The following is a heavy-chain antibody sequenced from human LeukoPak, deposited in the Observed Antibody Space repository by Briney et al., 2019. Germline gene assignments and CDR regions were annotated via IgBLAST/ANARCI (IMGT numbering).Heavy chain of an antibody. Sequence: SETLSLTCTVSGGSISSYYWSWIRQPPGKGLEWIGYIYYSGSTNYNPSLKSRVTISVDTSKNQFSLKLSSVTAADTAVYYCARATELFDIWGQGTMVTASS. V-gene: IGHV4-59*01. J-gene: IGHJ3*02. CDR3: ARATELFDI. D-gene: IGHD3-10*01. CDR2: IYYSGST. CDR1: GGSISSYY.